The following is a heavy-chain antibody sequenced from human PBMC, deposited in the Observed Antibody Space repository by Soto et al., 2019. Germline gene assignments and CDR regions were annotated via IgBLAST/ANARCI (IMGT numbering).Heavy chain of an antibody. CDR3: ARRGYDSGPPHFDY. D-gene: IGHD3-10*01. CDR2: INYSWST. CDR1: GGSISSGRYY. J-gene: IGHJ4*02. Sequence: SETLSLTCTVSGGSISSGRYYWSWLRQHPGKGLEWIGYINYSWSTYYNPSLKSRVTISVDTSKNQFSLKLNSVTAADTAVYYCARRGYDSGPPHFDYWGQGTLVTVSS. V-gene: IGHV4-31*03.